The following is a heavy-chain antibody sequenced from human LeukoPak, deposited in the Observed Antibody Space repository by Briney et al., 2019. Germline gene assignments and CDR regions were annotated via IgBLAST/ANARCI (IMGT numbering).Heavy chain of an antibody. V-gene: IGHV3-48*01. CDR3: AIDYGDY. CDR2: ISNSGSPI. CDR1: GFTFGSFS. J-gene: IGHJ4*02. Sequence: PGGSLRLSCVASGFTFGSFSMNWVRQAPGKGLEWVSFISNSGSPIYYADSVKGRFTISRDNAKNTLYLQMNSLRAEDTAVHYCAIDYGDYWGQGTLVTVSS.